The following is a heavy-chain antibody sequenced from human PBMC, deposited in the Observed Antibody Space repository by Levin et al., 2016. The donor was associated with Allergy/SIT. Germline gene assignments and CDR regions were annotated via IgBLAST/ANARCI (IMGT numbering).Heavy chain of an antibody. CDR3: ARNIIVVVPAAIGGGISYYYYGMDV. CDR1: GYTFTSYD. D-gene: IGHD2-2*01. V-gene: IGHV1-8*01. CDR2: MNPNSGNT. J-gene: IGHJ6*02. Sequence: ASVKVSCKASGYTFTSYDINWVRQATGQGLEWMGWMNPNSGNTGYAQKFQGRVTMTRNTSISTAYMELSSLRSEDTAVYYCARNIIVVVPAAIGGGISYYYYGMDVWGQGTTVTVSS.